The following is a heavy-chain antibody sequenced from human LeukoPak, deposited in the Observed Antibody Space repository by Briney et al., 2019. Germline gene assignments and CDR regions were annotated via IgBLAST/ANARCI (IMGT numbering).Heavy chain of an antibody. CDR1: GFTFADYG. J-gene: IGHJ5*02. V-gene: IGHV3-20*04. CDR2: INWDGGST. CDR3: SGGIRLGELSS. D-gene: IGHD3-16*02. Sequence: PGGSLRLSXAASGFTFADYGMSWVRQAPGKGLEWVSCINWDGGSTGYADSVKGRFTISRDNAKNSLYLQMNSLRAEDTALYYCSGGIRLGELSSWGQGTLVTVSS.